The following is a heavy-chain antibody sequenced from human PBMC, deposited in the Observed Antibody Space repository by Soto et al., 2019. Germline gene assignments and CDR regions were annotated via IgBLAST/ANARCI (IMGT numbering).Heavy chain of an antibody. Sequence: GGSLRLSCAASGFTFSSYGMHWVRQAPGKGLEWVAVIWYDGGNKYYADSVKGRFTISRDNSKNMLYLQMNSLRVEDTAVYYCAKTPHSDSSGYYFDYWGQGSLVNV. CDR2: IWYDGGNK. V-gene: IGHV3-33*06. CDR1: GFTFSSYG. D-gene: IGHD3-22*01. J-gene: IGHJ4*02. CDR3: AKTPHSDSSGYYFDY.